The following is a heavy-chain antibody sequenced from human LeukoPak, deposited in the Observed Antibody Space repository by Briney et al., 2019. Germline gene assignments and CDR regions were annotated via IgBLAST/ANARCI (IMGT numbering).Heavy chain of an antibody. J-gene: IGHJ6*02. CDR2: ISSSSSYI. D-gene: IGHD2-15*01. V-gene: IGHV3-21*01. Sequence: GGSLRLSCAASGFTFSSYTMNWVRQAPGKGLEWVSSISSSSSYIYYADPVKGRLTISRDNAKNSLYLQMNSLRAEDTAVYYCARDPTPRYCSGGSCYTHYGMDVWGQGTTATVSS. CDR1: GFTFSSYT. CDR3: ARDPTPRYCSGGSCYTHYGMDV.